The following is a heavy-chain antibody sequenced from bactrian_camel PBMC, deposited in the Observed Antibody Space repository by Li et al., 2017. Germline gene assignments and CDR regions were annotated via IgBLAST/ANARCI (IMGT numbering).Heavy chain of an antibody. CDR3: AAFPSRFGVWRSGGYCYTGEPIFTY. Sequence: QVQLVESGGGSVQAGGSLRLSCAASGYTDKGYCMGWFRQAPGKEREGLASIDRDGSTSYADSVKGRFTISKDSAKNTLYLQMDSLKPEDTATYYCAAFPSRFGVWRSGGYCYTGEPIFTYWDQGTQVTVS. CDR1: GYTDKGYC. J-gene: IGHJ4*01. V-gene: IGHV3S26*01. CDR2: IDRDGST. D-gene: IGHD2*01.